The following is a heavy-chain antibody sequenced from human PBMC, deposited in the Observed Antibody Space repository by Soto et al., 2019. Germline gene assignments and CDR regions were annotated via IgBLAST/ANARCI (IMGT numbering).Heavy chain of an antibody. D-gene: IGHD4-17*01. J-gene: IGHJ5*02. CDR3: AHRGYGDYPRDNWFDP. Sequence: QITLKESGPTLVKPTQTLTLTCTFSGFSLKTGGAGVGWIRQPPGKALEWLALIYWNEDKRYSPSLKSRLTITMDTSKTQVVLTMTNMDPVDTATYYCAHRGYGDYPRDNWFDPWGQGTLVTVSS. CDR2: IYWNEDK. CDR1: GFSLKTGGAG. V-gene: IGHV2-5*01.